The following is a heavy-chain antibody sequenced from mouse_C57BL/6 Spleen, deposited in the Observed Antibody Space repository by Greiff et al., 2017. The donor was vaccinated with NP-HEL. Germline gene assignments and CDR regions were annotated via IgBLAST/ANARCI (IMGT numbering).Heavy chain of an antibody. CDR1: GYTFTEYT. V-gene: IGHV1-62-2*01. Sequence: QVHVKQSGAELVKPGASVKLSCKASGYTFTEYTIHWVKQRSGQGLEWIGWFYPGSGSIKYNEKFKDKATLTADKSSSTVYMELSRLTSEDSAVYFCARHEGLALYDYYAMYYWGQGTSVTVSS. CDR3: ARHEGLALYDYYAMYY. J-gene: IGHJ4*01. D-gene: IGHD1-3*01. CDR2: FYPGSGSI.